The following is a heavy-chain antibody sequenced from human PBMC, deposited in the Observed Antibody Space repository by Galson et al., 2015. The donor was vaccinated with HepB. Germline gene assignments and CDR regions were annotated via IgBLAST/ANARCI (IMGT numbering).Heavy chain of an antibody. CDR1: GFTFSNAW. CDR3: TTVLSGWDPWDYYYGMDV. Sequence: SLRLSCAASGFTFSNAWMSWVRQAPGKGLEWVGRIKSKTDGGTTDYAAPVKGRFTISRDDSKNTLYLQMNSLKTEDTAVYYCTTVLSGWDPWDYYYGMDVWGQGTTVTVSS. D-gene: IGHD6-19*01. V-gene: IGHV3-15*01. J-gene: IGHJ6*02. CDR2: IKSKTDGGTT.